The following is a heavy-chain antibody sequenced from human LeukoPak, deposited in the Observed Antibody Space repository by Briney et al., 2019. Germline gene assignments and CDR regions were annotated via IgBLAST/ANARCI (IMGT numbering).Heavy chain of an antibody. J-gene: IGHJ4*02. CDR3: ARDSFDYYGRKGGFDY. CDR2: IYSRGAT. V-gene: IGHV4-4*08. D-gene: IGHD3-10*01. Sequence: SETLSLTCTVSGGSISSFYCSWIRQPPGKGLEVLGYIYSRGATTYNPSLSSRVTMSVDTSKNQFSLRLSSVTAADTAVYYCARDSFDYYGRKGGFDYWGQGTLVTVSS. CDR1: GGSISSFY.